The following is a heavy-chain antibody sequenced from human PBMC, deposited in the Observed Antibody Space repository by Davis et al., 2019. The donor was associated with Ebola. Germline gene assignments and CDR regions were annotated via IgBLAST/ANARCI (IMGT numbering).Heavy chain of an antibody. V-gene: IGHV3-7*03. CDR1: GFTFSDYY. J-gene: IGHJ4*02. CDR2: IKQDGSEK. CDR3: AKVSLKYYFDY. Sequence: GESLKISCAASGFTFSDYYMSWIRQAPGKGLEWVANIKQDGSEKYYVDSVKGRFTISRDNSKNTLYLQMNSLRAEDTAVYYCAKVSLKYYFDYWGQGTLVTVSS.